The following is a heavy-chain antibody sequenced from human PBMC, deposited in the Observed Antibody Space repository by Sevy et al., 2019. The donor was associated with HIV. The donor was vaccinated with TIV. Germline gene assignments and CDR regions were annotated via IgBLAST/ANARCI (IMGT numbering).Heavy chain of an antibody. CDR2: LSFGCGEI. D-gene: IGHD2-8*01. CDR3: AREGCTKPHDY. CDR1: GFTFSKYS. V-gene: IGHV3-23*01. J-gene: IGHJ4*02. Sequence: GGSRLSCAASGFTFSKYSMSWVRQPPGKGLEWVSTLSFGCGEINYADSVKGRFTISGDNSKSSVYLQMNNLRPEDTAVYYCAREGCTKPHDYWGQGTLVTVSS.